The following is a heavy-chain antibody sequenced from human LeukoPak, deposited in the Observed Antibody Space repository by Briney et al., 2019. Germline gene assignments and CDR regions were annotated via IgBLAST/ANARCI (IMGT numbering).Heavy chain of an antibody. CDR1: GYTFTSYD. CDR3: ARATRGRSSSRYYFDY. V-gene: IGHV1-8*01. D-gene: IGHD6-13*01. CDR2: MNPNSGNT. Sequence: ASVKVSCKASGYTFTSYDINWVRQATGQGLEWMGWMNPNSGNTGYAQKFQGRVTMTRNTSISTAYMELSSLRSEDTAVCYCARATRGRSSSRYYFDYWGQGTLVTVSS. J-gene: IGHJ4*02.